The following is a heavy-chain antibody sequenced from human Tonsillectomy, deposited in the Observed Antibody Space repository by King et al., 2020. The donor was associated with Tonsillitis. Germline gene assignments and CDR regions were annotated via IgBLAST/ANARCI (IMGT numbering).Heavy chain of an antibody. Sequence: QLVQSGADVKKPGASVKVSCKASGVTFTGYYIHWVRQAPGQGLEWMGWINPNSGVTNYAQRFQGRVTMTRDTSISTAYMELSRLTSDDTAMFYCARDVGGYSYGLFNYWGQGTLVTVSS. CDR1: GVTFTGYY. D-gene: IGHD5-18*01. CDR2: INPNSGVT. CDR3: ARDVGGYSYGLFNY. V-gene: IGHV1-2*02. J-gene: IGHJ4*02.